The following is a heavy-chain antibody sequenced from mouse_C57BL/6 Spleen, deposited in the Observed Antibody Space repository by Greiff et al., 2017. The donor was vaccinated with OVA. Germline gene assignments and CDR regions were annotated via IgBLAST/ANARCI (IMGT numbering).Heavy chain of an antibody. J-gene: IGHJ2*01. D-gene: IGHD1-1*01. CDR1: GYAFSSSW. Sequence: QVQLKQSGPELVKPGASVKISCKASGYAFSSSWMNWVKQRPGKGLEWIGRIYPGDGDTNYNGKFKGKATLTADKSSSTAYMQLSSLTSEDSAVYFCARYYYGSSGYFDYWGQGTTLTVSS. CDR3: ARYYYGSSGYFDY. V-gene: IGHV1-82*01. CDR2: IYPGDGDT.